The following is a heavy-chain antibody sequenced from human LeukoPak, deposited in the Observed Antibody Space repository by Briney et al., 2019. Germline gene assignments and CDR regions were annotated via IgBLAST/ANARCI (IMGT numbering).Heavy chain of an antibody. CDR1: GYTFTSYG. CDR2: ISAYNGNT. J-gene: IGHJ6*02. CDR3: ATARGSGSYHYGMDV. D-gene: IGHD3-10*01. V-gene: IGHV1-18*01. Sequence: PGASVKVSCKASGYTFTSYGISWVRQAPGQGLEWMGWISAYNGNTNYAQKLQGRVTMTTDTSTSTAYMELRSLRSDDTAVYYCATARGSGSYHYGMDVWGQGTTVTVSS.